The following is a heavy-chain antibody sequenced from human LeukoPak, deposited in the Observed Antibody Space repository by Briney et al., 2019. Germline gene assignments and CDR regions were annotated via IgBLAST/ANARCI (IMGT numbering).Heavy chain of an antibody. V-gene: IGHV1-2*06. D-gene: IGHD2-2*01. CDR2: INPNSGGT. J-gene: IGHJ6*03. CDR1: GFTFSSYG. CDR3: ARDKGSSTFGAYYYYMDV. Sequence: GGSLRLSCAASGFTFSSYGMHWVRQAPGQGLEWMGRINPNSGGTNYAQKFQGRVTMTRDTSISTAYMGLSRLRSDDTAVYYCARDKGSSTFGAYYYYMDVWGKGTTVTVSS.